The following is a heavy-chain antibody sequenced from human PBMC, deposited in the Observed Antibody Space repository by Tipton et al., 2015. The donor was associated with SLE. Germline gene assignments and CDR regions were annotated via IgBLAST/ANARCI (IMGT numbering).Heavy chain of an antibody. CDR3: ARASYGGKGFDY. Sequence: QLVQSGAEVKKPGATVKVSCKASGYTFTSNDISWVRQAPGQGIEWRGWLSAYNGNTNYAQKLQGRVTMTTDTSTRTAKMELRSLRSDDTAVYYCARASYGGKGFDYWGQGTLVTVSS. CDR2: LSAYNGNT. CDR1: GYTFTSND. J-gene: IGHJ4*02. V-gene: IGHV1-18*01. D-gene: IGHD4/OR15-4a*01.